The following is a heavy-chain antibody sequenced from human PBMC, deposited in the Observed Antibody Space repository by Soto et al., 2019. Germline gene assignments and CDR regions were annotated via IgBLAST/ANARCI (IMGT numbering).Heavy chain of an antibody. J-gene: IGHJ6*02. CDR3: AGPPELTRIYYYYGMDV. CDR1: GYTLTELS. CDR2: FDPEDGET. V-gene: IGHV1-24*01. D-gene: IGHD1-7*01. Sequence: ASVKVSCKVSGYTLTELSMHWVRQAPGKGLEWMGGFDPEDGETIYAQKFQGRVTITADESTSTAYMELSSLRSEDTAVYYCAGPPELTRIYYYYGMDVWGQGTTVTVSS.